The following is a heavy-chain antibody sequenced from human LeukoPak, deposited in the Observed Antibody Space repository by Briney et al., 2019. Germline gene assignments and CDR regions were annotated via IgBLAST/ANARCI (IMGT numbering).Heavy chain of an antibody. CDR3: AKGHFGAGDY. V-gene: IGHV3-43*02. J-gene: IGHJ4*02. CDR1: GFTFGDYT. Sequence: GGSLRLSCAASGFTFGDYTMHWFRQPPGRGLQWVSLITGDGGTTSYAGSVKGRFTISRDNSRNSLYLHMNSLRNEDTALYYCAKGHFGAGDYWGQGTLVTVSS. CDR2: ITGDGGTT. D-gene: IGHD3-3*01.